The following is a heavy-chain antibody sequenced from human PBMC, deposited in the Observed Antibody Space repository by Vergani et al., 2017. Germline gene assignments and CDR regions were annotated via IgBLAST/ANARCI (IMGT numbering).Heavy chain of an antibody. CDR1: GGTFSSYA. D-gene: IGHD2-2*01. J-gene: IGHJ4*02. V-gene: IGHV1-69*01. CDR2: LIPIFGTA. CDR3: ASASCPTDTYCSSTSCHHSSFDY. Sequence: QVQLVQSGAEVKKPGSSVKVSCKASGGTFSSYAISWVRQAPGQGLEWMGGLIPIFGTANDAQKFQGRVTITADESTSTAYMELSIMRTEDTAVYYCASASCPTDTYCSSTSCHHSSFDYWGQGTLVTVSS.